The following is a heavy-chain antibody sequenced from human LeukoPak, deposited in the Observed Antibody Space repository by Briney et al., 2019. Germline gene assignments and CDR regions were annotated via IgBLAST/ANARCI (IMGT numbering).Heavy chain of an antibody. CDR2: IGGGGTNT. J-gene: IGHJ4*02. Sequence: GGSLRLSCAASGFTLTDFAMNWVRQAPGKGLEWVSGIGGGGTNTDYADSVKGRFTIPRDNSKNTLTLQMSSLRADDTAVYFCAKDARGYHRPIDHWGQGILVTVSS. CDR1: GFTLTDFA. CDR3: AKDARGYHRPIDH. D-gene: IGHD3-22*01. V-gene: IGHV3-23*01.